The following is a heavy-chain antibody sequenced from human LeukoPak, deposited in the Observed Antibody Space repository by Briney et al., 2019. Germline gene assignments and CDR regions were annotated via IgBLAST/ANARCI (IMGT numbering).Heavy chain of an antibody. Sequence: GGSLRLSCAASGFTFSSYAMHWVRQAPGKGLEWEAVISYDGSNKYYADSVKGRFTISRDNTKKSLYLQLNSLRPEDSAVYYCARPRGCGSARCNNFDYWGQGTLVTVSS. CDR1: GFTFSSYA. V-gene: IGHV3-30*04. CDR2: ISYDGSNK. CDR3: ARPRGCGSARCNNFDY. D-gene: IGHD2-2*01. J-gene: IGHJ4*02.